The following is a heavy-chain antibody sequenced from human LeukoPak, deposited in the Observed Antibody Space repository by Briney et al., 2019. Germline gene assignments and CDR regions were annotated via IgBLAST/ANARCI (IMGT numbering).Heavy chain of an antibody. CDR1: GGSISSYY. D-gene: IGHD1-26*01. CDR3: ARIPAGWTVGATVP. J-gene: IGHJ5*02. CDR2: IYTSGST. Sequence: SETLSLTCTVSGGSISSYYWSWIRQPAGKGLEWIGRIYTSGSTNYNPSLKSRVTMSVDTSKNQFSLKLSSVTAADTAVYYCARIPAGWTVGATVPWGQGTLFTVSS. V-gene: IGHV4-4*07.